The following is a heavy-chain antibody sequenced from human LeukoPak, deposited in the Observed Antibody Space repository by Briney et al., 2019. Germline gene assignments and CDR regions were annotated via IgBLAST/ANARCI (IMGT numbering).Heavy chain of an antibody. CDR3: TRDWGPLWFGELLSFDY. CDR2: IRSKAYGGTT. D-gene: IGHD3-10*01. J-gene: IGHJ4*02. V-gene: IGHV3-49*03. Sequence: GGSLRLSCSASGFTFDDYAVSWFRQAPGKGLEWVGFIRSKAYGGTTEYAASVKGRFTISRDDSKSIAYLQMNSLKTEDTAVYYCTRDWGPLWFGELLSFDYWGQGTLVTVSS. CDR1: GFTFDDYA.